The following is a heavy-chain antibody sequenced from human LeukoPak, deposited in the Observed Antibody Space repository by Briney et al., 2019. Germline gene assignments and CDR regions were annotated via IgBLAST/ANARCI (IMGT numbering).Heavy chain of an antibody. CDR2: MSVSSGLI. V-gene: IGHV3-21*01. J-gene: IGHJ4*02. CDR3: AREFAGSASGAGY. Sequence: GGSLRLSCAASGFTFSSYSMNWARQAPGKGLEWVSSMSVSSGLIYYADSVKGRFTISRDNAKSSLYLQMNRLRVEDTAVYYCAREFAGSASGAGYWGQGTLVTVSS. CDR1: GFTFSSYS. D-gene: IGHD1-26*01.